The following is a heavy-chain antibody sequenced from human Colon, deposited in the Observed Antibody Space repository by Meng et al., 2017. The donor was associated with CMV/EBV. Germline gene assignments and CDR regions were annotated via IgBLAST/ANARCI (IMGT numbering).Heavy chain of an antibody. J-gene: IGHJ4*01. V-gene: IGHV4-34*01. Sequence: WIRQTPGKGLEWLGEINHGGSTNYNASLKSRVTISIDTSKNQFSMNLTSVTAADTAVYFCARGPYNYVRGSYRYNSPGGPRSLYFDHWGQGTLVTVSS. D-gene: IGHD3-16*02. CDR2: INHGGST. CDR3: ARGPYNYVRGSYRYNSPGGPRSLYFDH.